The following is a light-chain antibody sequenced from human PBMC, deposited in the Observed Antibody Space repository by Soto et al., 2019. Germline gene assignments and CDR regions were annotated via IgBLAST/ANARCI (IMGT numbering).Light chain of an antibody. CDR1: SSDVGGYNY. Sequence: QSALTQPPSASGSPGQSVAISCTGTSSDVGGYNYVSWYQQHPGKAPKLMIYEVSKRPSGVPDRFSGYKSGNTASLTVSGLQAEDEAEYYCSSYAGSNNFVVFGGGTTLTVL. J-gene: IGLJ2*01. CDR2: EVS. CDR3: SSYAGSNNFVV. V-gene: IGLV2-8*01.